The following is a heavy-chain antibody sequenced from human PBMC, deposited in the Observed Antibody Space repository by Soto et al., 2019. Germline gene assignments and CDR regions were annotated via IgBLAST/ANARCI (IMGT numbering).Heavy chain of an antibody. CDR1: GYTFTSYD. J-gene: IGHJ6*03. CDR3: ARGGITGTTYYYYYYMDV. Sequence: ASVKVSCKASGYTFTSYDINWVRQATGQGLEWMGWMNPNSGNTGYAQKFQGRVTMTRNTSISTAYMELSSLRSEDTAVYYCARGGITGTTYYYYYYMDVWGKGTTVTVS. V-gene: IGHV1-8*01. D-gene: IGHD1-7*01. CDR2: MNPNSGNT.